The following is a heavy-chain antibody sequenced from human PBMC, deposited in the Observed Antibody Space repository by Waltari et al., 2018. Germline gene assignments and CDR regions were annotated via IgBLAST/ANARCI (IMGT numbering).Heavy chain of an antibody. CDR1: GFTFTAYS. CDR2: VSSDGEHS. V-gene: IGHV3-64*01. CDR3: ARDPCGGGCYGYRYFDL. Sequence: EVQLVESGGGLVQPGGSLRLSCAASGFTFTAYSMHWVRQAPGKGLEYVAAVSSDGEHSDYASSVKGRFTISRDNSKNTVYLQMGSLRDDDMAVYYCARDPCGGGCYGYRYFDLWGRGTLVTVSS. J-gene: IGHJ2*01. D-gene: IGHD2-21*01.